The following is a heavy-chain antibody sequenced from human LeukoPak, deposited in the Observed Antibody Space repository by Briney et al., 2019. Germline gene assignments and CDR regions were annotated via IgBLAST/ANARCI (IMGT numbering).Heavy chain of an antibody. V-gene: IGHV1-3*01. D-gene: IGHD2-21*01. CDR2: INAGNGNT. J-gene: IGHJ4*02. CDR1: GYTFTNYA. CDR3: ARAVVNELQDYFDY. Sequence: ASVKVSCKASGYTFTNYAMHWVRQAPGQRLEWMGWINAGNGNTKYSQKFQGRVTITRDTSASTAYMELSSLRSEDTAVYYCARAVVNELQDYFDYWGQGTLVTVSS.